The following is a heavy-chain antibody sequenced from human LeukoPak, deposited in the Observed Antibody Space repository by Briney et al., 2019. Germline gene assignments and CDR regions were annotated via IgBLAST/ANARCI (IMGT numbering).Heavy chain of an antibody. V-gene: IGHV3-23*01. D-gene: IGHD5-12*01. CDR1: GFTFSSYA. J-gene: IGHJ4*02. Sequence: GGSLRLSCAASGFTFSSYAMSWVRQAPGKGLEWVSAISGSGGSTYYADSVKGRFTISRDNSKNTLYLQMNSLRAEDTAIYYCAQTRGGYTPFDYWGQGTLVTVSS. CDR3: AQTRGGYTPFDY. CDR2: ISGSGGST.